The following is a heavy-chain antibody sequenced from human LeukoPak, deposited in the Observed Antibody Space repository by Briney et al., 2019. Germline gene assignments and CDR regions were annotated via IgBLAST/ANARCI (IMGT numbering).Heavy chain of an antibody. Sequence: PSETLSLTCAVYGGSFSGYYWSWIRQPPGKGLEWIGEINHSGSTNYNPSLKSRVTISVDTSKNQFSLKLSSVTAADTAVYYCARDLLGATAWFDPWGQGILVTVSS. V-gene: IGHV4-34*01. CDR2: INHSGST. D-gene: IGHD1-26*01. CDR3: ARDLLGATAWFDP. CDR1: GGSFSGYY. J-gene: IGHJ5*02.